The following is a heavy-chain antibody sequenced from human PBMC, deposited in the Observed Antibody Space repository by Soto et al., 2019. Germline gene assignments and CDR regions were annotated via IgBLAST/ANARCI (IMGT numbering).Heavy chain of an antibody. V-gene: IGHV4-61*01. CDR1: GGSVSSGSYY. CDR3: ATRFQH. Sequence: QVQLQESGPGLVKPSETLSLTCTVSGGSVSSGSYYWSWIRQPPGKGLEWIGYIYYSGSTNYNPSPKSRLTISLDTSKNQFSLKLSSVTAADTAVYYWATRFQHWGQGTLVTVSS. J-gene: IGHJ1*01. CDR2: IYYSGST.